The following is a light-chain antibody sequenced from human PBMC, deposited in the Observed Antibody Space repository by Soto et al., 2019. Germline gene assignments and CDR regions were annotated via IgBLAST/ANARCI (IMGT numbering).Light chain of an antibody. CDR1: QSVSSSD. J-gene: IGKJ1*01. Sequence: EVVLTQSPGTLSLSPGERATLSCLASQSVSSSDLAWYQQKPGQAPRLLMYDASSRATGIPDRFSGSGSGTDFTLTISGLEPEDFAVYYCQQYGTSPRTFGQGTKVDIK. CDR3: QQYGTSPRT. V-gene: IGKV3-20*01. CDR2: DAS.